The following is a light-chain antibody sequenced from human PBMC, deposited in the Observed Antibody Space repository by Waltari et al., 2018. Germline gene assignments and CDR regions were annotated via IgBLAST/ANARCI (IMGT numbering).Light chain of an antibody. CDR2: DAS. CDR1: QIVSSY. V-gene: IGKV3-11*01. Sequence: EIVLTQSPATLSLSPWDRANLSCRASQIVSSYLAWYQQKPGQAPRLLIYDASNRDTGIPARFRGSESGTDFTLTISSLEPEDFAVYYCQQRSNWPPLTFGGGTKVEIK. CDR3: QQRSNWPPLT. J-gene: IGKJ4*01.